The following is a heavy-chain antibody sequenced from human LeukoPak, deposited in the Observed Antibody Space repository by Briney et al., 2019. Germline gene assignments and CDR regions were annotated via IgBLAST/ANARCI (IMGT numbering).Heavy chain of an antibody. D-gene: IGHD6-19*01. V-gene: IGHV5-51*01. J-gene: IGHJ4*02. CDR1: GYSFTTYW. CDR2: IYPGDSDT. Sequence: GESLQISCKASGYSFTTYWIAWVRQMPGKGLEWMGMIYPGDSDTTYSPSFQGQVTISADKSISTAYLQWNSLKASDTAMYYCARLLEGVAGTWGYWGQGTLVTVS. CDR3: ARLLEGVAGTWGY.